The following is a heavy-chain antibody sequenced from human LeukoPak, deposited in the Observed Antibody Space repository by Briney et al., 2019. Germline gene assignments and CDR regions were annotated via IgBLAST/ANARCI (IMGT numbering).Heavy chain of an antibody. CDR3: ARSDDFSSGSDAFDI. CDR2: ISAYNGNT. Sequence: GASVKVSCKASGYTFTSYGISWVRQAPGQGLEWMGWISAYNGNTNYAQKLQGRVTMTTDTSASTAYMELRSLRSDDTAVYYCARSDDFSSGSDAFDIWGQGTMVTVSS. D-gene: IGHD3-3*01. J-gene: IGHJ3*02. CDR1: GYTFTSYG. V-gene: IGHV1-18*01.